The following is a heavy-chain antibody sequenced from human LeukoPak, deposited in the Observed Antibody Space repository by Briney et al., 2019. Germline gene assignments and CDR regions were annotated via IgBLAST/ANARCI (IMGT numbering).Heavy chain of an antibody. D-gene: IGHD3-9*01. CDR1: GGSISSYY. V-gene: IGHV4-59*01. J-gene: IGHJ3*02. CDR3: ARVTAHYDILTGRAFDI. CDR2: IYYSGST. Sequence: SETLSLTCTVSGGSISSYYWSWIRQPPGKRLEWIGYIYYSGSTNYNPSLKSRVTISVDTSKNQFSLKLSSVTAADTAVYYCARVTAHYDILTGRAFDIWGQGTMVTVSS.